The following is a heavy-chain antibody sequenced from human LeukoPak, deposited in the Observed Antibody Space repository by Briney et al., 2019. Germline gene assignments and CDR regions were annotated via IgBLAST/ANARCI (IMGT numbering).Heavy chain of an antibody. V-gene: IGHV4-30-4*01. CDR3: ARGEEEALTHWYFDL. J-gene: IGHJ2*01. Sequence: SETLSLTCTVSGDSISSGDYYWTWIRQPPGKGLEWIGYIYFTGTTYYNPSLKSRVTVSVDTSKNQFSLKLSSVTAADTAVYYCARGEEEALTHWYFDLWGRGTLVTVSS. CDR2: IYFTGTT. D-gene: IGHD6-6*01. CDR1: GDSISSGDYY.